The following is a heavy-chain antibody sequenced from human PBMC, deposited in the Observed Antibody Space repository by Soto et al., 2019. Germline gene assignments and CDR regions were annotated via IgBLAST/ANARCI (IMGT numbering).Heavy chain of an antibody. CDR3: ARRHSSGWYGNFDY. V-gene: IGHV1-3*01. CDR2: INAGNGNT. CDR1: GYTFTSYA. D-gene: IGHD6-19*01. J-gene: IGHJ4*02. Sequence: ASVKVSCKASGYTFTSYAMHWVRQAPGQRLEWMGWINAGNGNTKYSQKFQGRVTITRDTSASTAYMELSSLRSEDTAVYYCARRHSSGWYGNFDYWGQGTLVTVSS.